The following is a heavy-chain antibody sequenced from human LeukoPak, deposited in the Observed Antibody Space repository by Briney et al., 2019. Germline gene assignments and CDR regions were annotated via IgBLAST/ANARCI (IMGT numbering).Heavy chain of an antibody. J-gene: IGHJ4*02. V-gene: IGHV4-59*01. CDR3: ARMNFDTRAYYAGALL. CDR2: IYYSGST. D-gene: IGHD3-22*01. CDR1: GGPISSYY. Sequence: SETLSLTCTASGGPISSYYWSWIRQPPGKGLEWIGYIYYSGSTNSNPSLKSRVTIHTSKNQFSLRLSSVTAADTAMYYCARMNFDTRAYYAGALLWGQGTVVIVSS.